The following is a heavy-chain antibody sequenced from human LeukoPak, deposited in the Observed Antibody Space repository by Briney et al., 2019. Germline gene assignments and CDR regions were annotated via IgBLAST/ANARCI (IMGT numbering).Heavy chain of an antibody. D-gene: IGHD2-15*01. V-gene: IGHV1-46*01. CDR1: GYTFTSYY. CDR3: ARAEGSGGSSWYFDY. Sequence: ASVKVSCKASGYTFTSYYMHWVRQAPGQGLEWMGIINPSGGSTSYAQKFQGRVTMTRDTSTSTLYMELSSLRSEDTAVYYCARAEGSGGSSWYFDYWGQGTPVTVSS. CDR2: INPSGGST. J-gene: IGHJ4*02.